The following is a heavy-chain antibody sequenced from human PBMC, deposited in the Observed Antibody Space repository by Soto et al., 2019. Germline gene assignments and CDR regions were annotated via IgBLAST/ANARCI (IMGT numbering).Heavy chain of an antibody. Sequence: QITLKESGPTLVKPTQTLTLTCTFSGFSLSSSGVGVGWIRQPPGKALEWLALIYWDNYKQYSPSLKNRFTITKDTYKSQVVLTMTKMEPVDTGTYYCARVMGSGTVGVLDYWGQGTLVTVSS. CDR1: GFSLSSSGVG. J-gene: IGHJ4*02. V-gene: IGHV2-5*02. D-gene: IGHD6-13*01. CDR2: IYWDNYK. CDR3: ARVMGSGTVGVLDY.